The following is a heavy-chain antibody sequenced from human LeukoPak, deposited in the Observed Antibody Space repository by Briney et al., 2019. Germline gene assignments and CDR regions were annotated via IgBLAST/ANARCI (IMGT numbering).Heavy chain of an antibody. CDR2: IYHSGST. CDR1: GGSISSGGYS. Sequence: YPSETLSLTCAVSGGSISSGGYSWSWIRQPPGKGLEWIGYIYHSGSTYYNPSLKSRVTISVDRSKNQFSLKLSSVTAADTAVYYCARAVVAATRGQPRQAYNWFDPWGQGTLVTVSS. D-gene: IGHD2-15*01. CDR3: ARAVVAATRGQPRQAYNWFDP. J-gene: IGHJ5*02. V-gene: IGHV4-30-2*01.